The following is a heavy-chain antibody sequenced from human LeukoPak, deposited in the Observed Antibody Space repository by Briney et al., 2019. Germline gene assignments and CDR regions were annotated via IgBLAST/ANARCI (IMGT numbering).Heavy chain of an antibody. V-gene: IGHV3-53*01. Sequence: GGSLRLSCAASGFTFSSYWMSWVRQAPGKGLEWVSVIYSGDSTYYADSVKGRFTISRDNSKNTLYLQMNSLRAEDTAVYYCAKFPEGSGWYYFDYWGQGTLVTVSS. CDR2: IYSGDST. CDR3: AKFPEGSGWYYFDY. CDR1: GFTFSSYW. J-gene: IGHJ4*02. D-gene: IGHD6-19*01.